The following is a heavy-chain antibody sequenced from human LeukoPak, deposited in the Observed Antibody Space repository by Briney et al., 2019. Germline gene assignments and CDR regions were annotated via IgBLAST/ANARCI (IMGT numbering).Heavy chain of an antibody. CDR2: ISSDGSST. D-gene: IGHD3/OR15-3a*01. V-gene: IGHV3-74*01. J-gene: IGHJ4*02. CDR1: GFTFSNYW. Sequence: GGSLSLSCAVSGFTFSNYWMHWVRQAPGKGLVWVSCISSDGSSTNYADSVKGRFSISRDNAKNTLYLHMNSLRAEDTALYYCARPMISVMSLGADFWGQGSLVTVSS. CDR3: ARPMISVMSLGADF.